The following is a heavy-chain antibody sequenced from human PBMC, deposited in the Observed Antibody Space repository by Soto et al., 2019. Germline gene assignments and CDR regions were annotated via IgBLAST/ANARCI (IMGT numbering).Heavy chain of an antibody. D-gene: IGHD5-18*01. CDR2: IYTSGTT. Sequence: SETLSLTCTVSGGSISSHYWTWIRQPAGKGLEWIGRIYTSGTTNYNPSLTSRVTMSVDTSKNQFSLNLTSVTAADTAVYYCARDRGQLWPLDYWGQGTLVTVSS. CDR1: GGSISSHY. J-gene: IGHJ4*02. V-gene: IGHV4-4*07. CDR3: ARDRGQLWPLDY.